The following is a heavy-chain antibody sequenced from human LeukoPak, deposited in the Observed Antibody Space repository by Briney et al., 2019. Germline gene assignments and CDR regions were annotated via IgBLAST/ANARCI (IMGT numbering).Heavy chain of an antibody. CDR3: ARNRYYYGSGNYGVPNWFDP. Sequence: SETLSLTCTVSGVSISSSSYYWGWIRQPPGKGLKWIGSIYYSGSTYYNPSLKSRVTISVDTSKNQFSLKLNSVTAADTAVYYCARNRYYYGSGNYGVPNWFDPWGQGTLVTVSS. V-gene: IGHV4-39*01. CDR1: GVSISSSSYY. J-gene: IGHJ5*02. CDR2: IYYSGST. D-gene: IGHD3-10*01.